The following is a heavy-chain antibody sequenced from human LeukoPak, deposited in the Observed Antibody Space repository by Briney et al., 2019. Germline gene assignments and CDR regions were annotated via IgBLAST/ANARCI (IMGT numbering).Heavy chain of an antibody. Sequence: ASVKVSCKASGYTFTSYDINWVRQATGQGLEWMGWMNPNSGNTGYAQKFQGRVTMTRNTSISTAYMELSSLRSEDTAVYYCARGVRTKSYDSSGYSNWGQGTLVTVSS. CDR1: GYTFTSYD. J-gene: IGHJ4*02. V-gene: IGHV1-8*01. CDR2: MNPNSGNT. D-gene: IGHD3-22*01. CDR3: ARGVRTKSYDSSGYSN.